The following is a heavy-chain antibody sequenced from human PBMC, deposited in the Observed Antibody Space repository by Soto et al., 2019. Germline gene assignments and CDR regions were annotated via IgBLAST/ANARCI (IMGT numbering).Heavy chain of an antibody. CDR1: GYTFTGYY. V-gene: IGHV1-2*02. Sequence: QVQLVQSGAEVKKPGASVKVSCKASGYTFTGYYMHWVRQAPGQGLEWMGWINPNSGGTNYAQKFQGRVTMTRDTSISTAYMELSRLRSDDTAVYYCARDLTHIGYSDRTPTDYWGQGTLVTVSS. J-gene: IGHJ4*02. D-gene: IGHD4-4*01. CDR2: INPNSGGT. CDR3: ARDLTHIGYSDRTPTDY.